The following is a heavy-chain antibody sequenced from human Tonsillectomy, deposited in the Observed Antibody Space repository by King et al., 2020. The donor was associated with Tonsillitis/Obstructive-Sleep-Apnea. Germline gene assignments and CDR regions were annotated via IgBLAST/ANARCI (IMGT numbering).Heavy chain of an antibody. Sequence: VQLVESGAEVKKPGESLKISCKGSGYSFSNYWIGWVRQMPGKGLEWMGIIYPSDSDTTYSPSFQGQVTISVDKSSTTAYLQWGSLKASDTAMYYCARQGLYGGTPDYWGQGTLVTVSS. CDR3: ARQGLYGGTPDY. D-gene: IGHD4-23*01. CDR2: IYPSDSDT. CDR1: GYSFSNYW. V-gene: IGHV5-51*01. J-gene: IGHJ4*02.